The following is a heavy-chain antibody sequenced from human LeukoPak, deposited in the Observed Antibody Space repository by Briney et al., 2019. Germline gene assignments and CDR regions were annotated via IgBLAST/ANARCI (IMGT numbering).Heavy chain of an antibody. CDR3: AREKTTGVNYFDY. CDR1: GFTFSSYW. J-gene: IGHJ4*02. Sequence: GGSLRLSCAASGFTFSSYWMSWVRQAPGKGLEWVANIKQDGSEKYYMDSVKGRFTISRDNAKNSLYLQMNSLRAEDTAVYYCAREKTTGVNYFDYWGQGTLVTVSS. CDR2: IKQDGSEK. V-gene: IGHV3-7*01. D-gene: IGHD4-11*01.